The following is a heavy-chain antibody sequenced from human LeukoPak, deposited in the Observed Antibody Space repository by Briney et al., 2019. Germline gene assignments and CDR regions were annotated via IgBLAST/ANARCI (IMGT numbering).Heavy chain of an antibody. Sequence: GGSLRLSCAASGFTFSSYSMNWVRQAPGKGLEWVSSISSSSSYIYYADSVKGRFTISRDNAKNSLYLQMNSLRAEDTAVYYSARAGFFGVVMDFDYWGQGTLVTVSS. J-gene: IGHJ4*02. V-gene: IGHV3-21*01. CDR1: GFTFSSYS. D-gene: IGHD3-3*01. CDR3: ARAGFFGVVMDFDY. CDR2: ISSSSSYI.